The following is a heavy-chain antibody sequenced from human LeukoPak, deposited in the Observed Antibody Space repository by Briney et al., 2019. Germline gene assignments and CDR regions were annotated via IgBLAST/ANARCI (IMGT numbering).Heavy chain of an antibody. V-gene: IGHV3-71*01. D-gene: IGHD3-3*01. CDR2: IRNKTHGGTT. J-gene: IGHJ6*02. CDR1: GFTLSCYY. CDR3: ARDRYYDFWSGYYWPYYYGMDV. Sequence: GGSLRLSCAASGFTLSCYYLRGVRQAPGKGLEWIDFIRNKTHGGTTEWTTSVKGRFVISTDDSKSITYLQMSSLRVEDTAVYYCARDRYYDFWSGYYWPYYYGMDVWGQGTTVTVSS.